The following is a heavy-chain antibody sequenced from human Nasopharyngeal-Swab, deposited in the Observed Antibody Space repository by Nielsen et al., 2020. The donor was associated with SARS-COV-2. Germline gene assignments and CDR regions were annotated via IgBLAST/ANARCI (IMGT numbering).Heavy chain of an antibody. D-gene: IGHD6-6*01. CDR3: AAAKAARQGYYYYGMDV. V-gene: IGHV1-3*01. J-gene: IGHJ6*02. Sequence: ASVKVSCKASGYTFTSYAMHWVRQAPGQRLEWMGWINAGNGNTKYSQKFQGRVTITRDTSASTAYMELSSLRSEDTAVYYCAAAKAARQGYYYYGMDVWGQGTTVTVSS. CDR1: GYTFTSYA. CDR2: INAGNGNT.